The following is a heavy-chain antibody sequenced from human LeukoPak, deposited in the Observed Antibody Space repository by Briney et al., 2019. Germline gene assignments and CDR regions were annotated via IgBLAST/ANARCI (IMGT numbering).Heavy chain of an antibody. CDR1: GFTFSRYW. V-gene: IGHV3-7*04. J-gene: IGHJ4*02. CDR2: IKQDGSEK. D-gene: IGHD2-15*01. CDR3: ARGRISGNDY. Sequence: GGSLRLSCAASGFTFSRYWMSWVRQAPGKGLEWVANIKQDGSEKYYVDSVKGRFTISRDNAKNSLYLQMNSLRAEDTAVYYCARGRISGNDYWGQGTLVTVSS.